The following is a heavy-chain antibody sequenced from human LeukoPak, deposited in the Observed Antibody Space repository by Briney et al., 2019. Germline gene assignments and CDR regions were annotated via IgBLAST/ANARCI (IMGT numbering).Heavy chain of an antibody. CDR1: GFTFSSYS. CDR3: ARDNLYSSSWYAFWDY. CDR2: ISSSSSYI. Sequence: GRSLRLSCAASGFTFSSYSMNWVRQAPGKGLEWVSSISSSSSYIYYADSVKGRFTISRDNAKNSLYLQMNSLRAEDTAVYYCARDNLYSSSWYAFWDYWGQGTRVTVSS. D-gene: IGHD6-13*01. J-gene: IGHJ4*02. V-gene: IGHV3-21*04.